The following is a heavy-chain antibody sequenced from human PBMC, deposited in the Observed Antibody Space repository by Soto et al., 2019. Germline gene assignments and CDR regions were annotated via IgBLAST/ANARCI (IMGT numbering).Heavy chain of an antibody. CDR1: GYTFTSYA. CDR2: INAGNGNT. V-gene: IGHV1-3*01. Sequence: QVQLVQSGAEVKKPGASVKVSCKASGYTFTSYAMHWVRQAPGQRLEWMGWINAGNGNTKYSQKFQGRVTIIRDTSASTAYMELSSLRSEDTAVYYCAREGIAVAGADYWGQGTLVTVSS. D-gene: IGHD6-19*01. CDR3: AREGIAVAGADY. J-gene: IGHJ4*02.